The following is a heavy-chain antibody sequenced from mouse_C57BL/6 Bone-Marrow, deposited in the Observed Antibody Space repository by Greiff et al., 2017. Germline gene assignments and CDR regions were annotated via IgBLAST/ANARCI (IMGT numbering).Heavy chain of an antibody. CDR1: GFTFSSYA. Sequence: EVQLQESGGGLVKPGGSLKLSCAASGFTFSSYAMSWVRQTPEKRLEWVATISDGGSYTYYPDNVKGRFTISRDNAKNNLYLQMSHLKSEDTAMYYCARDLLSYAMDYWGQGTSVTVSS. CDR3: ARDLLSYAMDY. D-gene: IGHD2-1*01. V-gene: IGHV5-4*01. J-gene: IGHJ4*01. CDR2: ISDGGSYT.